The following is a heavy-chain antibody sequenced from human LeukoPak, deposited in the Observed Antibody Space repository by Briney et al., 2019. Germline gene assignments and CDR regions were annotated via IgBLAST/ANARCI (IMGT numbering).Heavy chain of an antibody. Sequence: GGSLRLSCSASGFTFSTYWMTWVRQAPGKGLEWVANIKQDGSEKYYVDSVKGRFTISRDNSKNTLYLQMNSLRAEDTAVYYCAKDMGRIFGVVIHFYYYMDVWGKGATVTVSS. CDR3: AKDMGRIFGVVIHFYYYMDV. V-gene: IGHV3-7*03. CDR1: GFTFSTYW. CDR2: IKQDGSEK. J-gene: IGHJ6*03. D-gene: IGHD3-3*02.